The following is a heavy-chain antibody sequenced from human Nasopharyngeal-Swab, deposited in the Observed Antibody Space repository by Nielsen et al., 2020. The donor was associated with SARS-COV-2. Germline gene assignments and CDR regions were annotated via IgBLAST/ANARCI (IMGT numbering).Heavy chain of an antibody. CDR1: GGSFSGYY. D-gene: IGHD3-16*01. CDR2: INYSGTT. CDR3: ASGARGGRVPFDY. J-gene: IGHJ4*02. Sequence: LRLSCAVYGGSFSGYYWSWIRQAPGKGLEWIGQINYSGTTNYNPSLKSRVAISVDTSKNQFSLKLNSVTAADTAVYYCASGARGGRVPFDYWGQGTQVTVSS. V-gene: IGHV4-34*01.